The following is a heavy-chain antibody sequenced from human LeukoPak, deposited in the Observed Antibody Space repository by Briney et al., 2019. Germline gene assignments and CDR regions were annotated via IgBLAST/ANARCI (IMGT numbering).Heavy chain of an antibody. CDR3: ATLPTYGGYASDYYYYYMDV. CDR1: GYAFTRHY. V-gene: IGHV1-46*01. CDR2: INPSGSST. J-gene: IGHJ6*03. D-gene: IGHD5-12*01. Sequence: ASVKVSCKASGYAFTRHYMHWVRQAPGQGLEWMGLINPSGSSTIYAQKFQGRVTMTEDTSTDTAYMELSSLRSEDTAVYYCATLPTYGGYASDYYYYYMDVWGKGTTVTISS.